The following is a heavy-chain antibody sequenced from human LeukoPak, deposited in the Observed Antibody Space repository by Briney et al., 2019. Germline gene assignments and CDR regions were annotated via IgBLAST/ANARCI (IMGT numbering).Heavy chain of an antibody. CDR2: ISGNDGTT. CDR1: GFTFSNYA. V-gene: IGHV3-23*01. Sequence: PGGSLRLSCAASGFTFSNYAMSWVRQAPGKGLEWVSAISGNDGTTYYADSVKGRFTISRDNSKNTLYLQMNSLRAEDTAVYYCAKDQDTYFGDDWFDPSGQGTLVTVSS. J-gene: IGHJ5*02. D-gene: IGHD3-10*01. CDR3: AKDQDTYFGDDWFDP.